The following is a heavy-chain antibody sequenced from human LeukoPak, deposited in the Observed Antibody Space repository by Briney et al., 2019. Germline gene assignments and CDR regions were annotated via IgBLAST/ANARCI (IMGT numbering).Heavy chain of an antibody. CDR3: AKAPPSQGVISNFDY. D-gene: IGHD3-16*02. CDR2: ISGSGAST. J-gene: IGHJ4*02. Sequence: PGGSLRLSCAASGITFSSYAISWVRQAPGKGLGWVSTISGSGASTFYADSVRGRFTISRDNSKNTLYLQMNSLRAEDTAVYYCAKAPPSQGVISNFDYWGQGTLVTVSS. CDR1: GITFSSYA. V-gene: IGHV3-23*01.